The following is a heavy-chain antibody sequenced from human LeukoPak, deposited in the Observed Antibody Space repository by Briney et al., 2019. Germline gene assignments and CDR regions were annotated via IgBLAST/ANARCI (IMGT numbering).Heavy chain of an antibody. D-gene: IGHD3-22*01. CDR1: GGSISSGDYY. V-gene: IGHV4-30-4*01. J-gene: IGHJ4*02. CDR2: IYYSGST. CDR3: ARVYYYDNSGYGKDYFDY. Sequence: SETLSLTCTVSGGSISSGDYYWSWIRKPPGKGLEWIVYIYYSGSTYYNPSLKSRVTISVDTSKNQFSLKLSSVTAADTAVYYCARVYYYDNSGYGKDYFDYWGQGTLVTVSS.